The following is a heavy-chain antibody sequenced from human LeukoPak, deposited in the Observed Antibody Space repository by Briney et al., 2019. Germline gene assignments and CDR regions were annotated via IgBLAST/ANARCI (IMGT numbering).Heavy chain of an antibody. CDR3: ARSRVDRPFDY. J-gene: IGHJ4*02. D-gene: IGHD5-24*01. CDR2: ISYDGSNK. CDR1: GFTFSSYA. V-gene: IGHV3-30*04. Sequence: AGGSLRLSCVASGFTFSSYAMHWVRQAPGKGLEWVAVISYDGSNKYYADSVKGRFTISRDNSKNTLYLQMNSLRAEDTAVYYCARSRVDRPFDYWGQGTLVTVSS.